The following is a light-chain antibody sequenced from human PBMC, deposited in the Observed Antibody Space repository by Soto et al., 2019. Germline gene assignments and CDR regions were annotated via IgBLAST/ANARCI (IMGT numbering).Light chain of an antibody. J-gene: IGKJ1*01. V-gene: IGKV3-15*01. CDR3: QQYNNWPRT. CDR2: GAS. CDR1: QSVSSN. Sequence: EIVMTQSPAILSVSPGERATLSFRASQSVSSNVAWYQQKPGQAPRLLIAGASTRATGIPARFSGSGSGTEFTLTISSLQSEDFAVYYCQQYNNWPRTFGQGTKVDIK.